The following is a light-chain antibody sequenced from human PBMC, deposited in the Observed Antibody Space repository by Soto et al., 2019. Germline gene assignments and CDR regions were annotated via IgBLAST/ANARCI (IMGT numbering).Light chain of an antibody. CDR2: GAS. V-gene: IGKV3-15*01. J-gene: IGKJ1*01. Sequence: MTHSPATLSVSPGERDTLPCRASQSVSSKLAWYQQKPGQAPRLLIYGASTRATGIPARFSGSGSGTEFTLSIIIPRTKDHTVLHHRLGNQRWTSGEG. CDR1: QSVSSK. CDR3: RLGNQRWT.